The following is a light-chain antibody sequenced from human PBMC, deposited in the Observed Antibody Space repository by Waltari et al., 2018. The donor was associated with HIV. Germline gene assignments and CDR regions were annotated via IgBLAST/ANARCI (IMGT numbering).Light chain of an antibody. Sequence: DILLTQTPGTLSLSPGQRATLSCWASQIIRDNFLACYQQRPGQAPRLLMFAASSRATGIPDRFTGSGSGTEFSLTIARLEPEDYAVYYCQQYATSPTFGNGTKVEV. J-gene: IGKJ1*01. V-gene: IGKV3-20*01. CDR2: AAS. CDR3: QQYATSPT. CDR1: QIIRDNF.